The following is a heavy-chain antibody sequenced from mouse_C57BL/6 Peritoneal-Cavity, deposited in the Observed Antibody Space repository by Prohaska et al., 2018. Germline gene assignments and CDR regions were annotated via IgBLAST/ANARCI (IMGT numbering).Heavy chain of an antibody. V-gene: IGHV1-11*01. D-gene: IGHD1-1*01. J-gene: IGHJ4*01. Sequence: QIQLQQSGAVLASPGASVTLSCKASGYTFTDHILNWVKKRPGQGLEWIGRIYPVTGETNYNQKFMCKATFSVDRSSSTVYMVLNSLTSEDPAVYYCAGGSSSYYYAMDYWGQGTSVTVSS. CDR3: AGGSSSYYYAMDY. CDR2: IYPVTGET. CDR1: GYTFTDHI.